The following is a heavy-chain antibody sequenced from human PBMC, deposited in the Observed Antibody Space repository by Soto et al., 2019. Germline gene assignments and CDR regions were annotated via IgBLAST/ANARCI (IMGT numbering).Heavy chain of an antibody. Sequence: SGGSLRLSCAASGFTFSSYSMNWVRQAPGKGLEWVSYISSSSSTIYYADSVKGRFTISRDNAKNSLYLQMNSLRDEDTAVYYCASEETGIAAAGRYYYYYYGMDVWGQGTTVTVSS. CDR1: GFTFSSYS. CDR2: ISSSSSTI. CDR3: ASEETGIAAAGRYYYYYYGMDV. J-gene: IGHJ6*02. V-gene: IGHV3-48*02. D-gene: IGHD6-13*01.